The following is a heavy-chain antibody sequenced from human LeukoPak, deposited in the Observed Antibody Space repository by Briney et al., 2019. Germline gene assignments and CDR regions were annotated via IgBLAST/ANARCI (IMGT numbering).Heavy chain of an antibody. CDR1: GGSFSSYY. CDR2: IYTSGST. CDR3: ARVYTGIAVAGTDAFDI. Sequence: SSETLSLTCAVYGGSFSSYYWSWIRQPAGKGLEWIGRIYTSGSTNYNPSLKSRVTISVDKSKNQFSLKLSSVTAADTAVYYCARVYTGIAVAGTDAFDIWGQGTMVTVSS. D-gene: IGHD6-19*01. V-gene: IGHV4-59*10. J-gene: IGHJ3*02.